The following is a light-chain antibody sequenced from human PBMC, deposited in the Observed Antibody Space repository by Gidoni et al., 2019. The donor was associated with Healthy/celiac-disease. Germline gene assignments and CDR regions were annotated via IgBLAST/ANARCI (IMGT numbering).Light chain of an antibody. V-gene: IGKV1-33*01. CDR3: QHYDNLPSWK. J-gene: IGKJ1*01. Sequence: DIQMTQSPSSLSASVGDRVTITCQASQDISNYLNWYQQKPGKDPKRLIYDASNLETGFPSRFSGSGSGKDFTFTISRLQPEDIATYYCQHYDNLPSWKVXQGTKVEIK. CDR2: DAS. CDR1: QDISNY.